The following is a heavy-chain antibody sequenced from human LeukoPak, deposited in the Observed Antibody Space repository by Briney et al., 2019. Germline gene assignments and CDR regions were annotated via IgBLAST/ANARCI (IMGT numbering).Heavy chain of an antibody. CDR2: IYSDGSST. D-gene: IGHD3-10*01. Sequence: GGSLRLSCAASGFTFSSYWMHWVRQVPGKGLAWVSRIYSDGSSTSYADSVKGGSTIRRESDNNTLDVQMNGPGAEGTAADSCSTGSGHAFDIWGRGTMVTGSS. J-gene: IGHJ3*02. CDR1: GFTFSSYW. CDR3: STGSGHAFDI. V-gene: IGHV3-74*01.